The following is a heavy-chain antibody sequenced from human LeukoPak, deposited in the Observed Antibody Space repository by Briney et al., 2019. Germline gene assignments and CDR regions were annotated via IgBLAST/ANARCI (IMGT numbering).Heavy chain of an antibody. Sequence: SETLSLTCTVSGGSISTYYWTWIRQPPGKGLEWIGFSHYSGSTNYNPSLKSRVTISVDTSKNQFSLKLNSLTAADTAVYYCARAPQGESDAASGFYGVDVWGQGTTVTVSS. CDR2: SHYSGST. J-gene: IGHJ6*02. CDR3: ARAPQGESDAASGFYGVDV. CDR1: GGSISTYY. V-gene: IGHV4-59*01. D-gene: IGHD3-22*01.